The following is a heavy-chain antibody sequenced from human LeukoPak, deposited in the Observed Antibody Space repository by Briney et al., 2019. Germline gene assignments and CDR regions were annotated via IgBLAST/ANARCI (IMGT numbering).Heavy chain of an antibody. CDR2: MYYRGST. J-gene: IGHJ5*02. CDR3: ASLKLRFCSGGSCHSPGRFDA. Sequence: PSETLSLTCTVSGGSINNITYHWGWIRQPPGKGLEWIGNMYYRGSTYYNPSLKSRVSMSVDTSKGQFSLQLSSLTAADTAVYYCASLKLRFCSGGSCHSPGRFDAWGQGTPVTVSS. CDR1: GGSINNITYH. V-gene: IGHV4-39*01. D-gene: IGHD2-15*01.